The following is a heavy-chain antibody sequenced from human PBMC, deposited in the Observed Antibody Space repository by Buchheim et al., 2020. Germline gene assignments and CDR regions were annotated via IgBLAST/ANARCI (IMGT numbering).Heavy chain of an antibody. V-gene: IGHV3-7*04. J-gene: IGHJ4*02. CDR3: VTECCGNGHFGC. CDR2: VKQDGSRT. D-gene: IGHD5-12*01. CDR1: GFTFDDYW. Sequence: EVQLVESGGGLVQPGGSLRLSCAASGFTFDDYWMNWVRQAPGKGPEWVASVKQDGSRTYYGGSVKGRFTISRDNARSSLFLHMTSLRAEDTAVYSCVTECCGNGHFGCWGQGTL.